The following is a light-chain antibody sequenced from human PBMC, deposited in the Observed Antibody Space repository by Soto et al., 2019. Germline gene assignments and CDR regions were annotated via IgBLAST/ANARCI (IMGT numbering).Light chain of an antibody. Sequence: AIRMTQSPSSFSASTGARVTITCRASQGISSYLAWYQQKPGKAPKLLIYAASTLQSGVPSRFSGSGSGTDFTLTISCLQSEDFATEYCQQYYSYPPTVGGGTKVEIK. J-gene: IGKJ4*01. CDR3: QQYYSYPPT. CDR2: AAS. CDR1: QGISSY. V-gene: IGKV1-8*01.